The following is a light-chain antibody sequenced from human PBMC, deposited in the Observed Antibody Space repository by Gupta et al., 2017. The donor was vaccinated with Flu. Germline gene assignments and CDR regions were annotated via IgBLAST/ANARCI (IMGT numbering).Light chain of an antibody. Sequence: SCLLTQPPSVSVYTGQTARITCGGNNIGRKSVNWYQQKPSQAPVLVIYADSDRPSGIPERVAGSTSGNTATLTISWVEAGDEADYGCQVWDTNSDHPVFGGGTKLTVL. CDR3: QVWDTNSDHPV. V-gene: IGLV3-21*02. CDR2: ADS. J-gene: IGLJ3*02. CDR1: NIGRKS.